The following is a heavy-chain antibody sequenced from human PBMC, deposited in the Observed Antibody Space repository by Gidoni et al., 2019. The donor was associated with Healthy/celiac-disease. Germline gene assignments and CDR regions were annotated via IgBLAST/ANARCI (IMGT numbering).Heavy chain of an antibody. D-gene: IGHD2-15*01. Sequence: EVQLVESGGGLVQPGGSLRLSCAASGFTFSSYWMHWVRQAPGKGLVWVSRINSDGSSTSYADSVKGRFTISRDNAKNTLYLQMNSLRAEDTAVYYCARDQRYSKSGPYYYYGMDVWGQGTTVTVSS. CDR3: ARDQRYSKSGPYYYYGMDV. V-gene: IGHV3-74*01. CDR1: GFTFSSYW. J-gene: IGHJ6*02. CDR2: INSDGSST.